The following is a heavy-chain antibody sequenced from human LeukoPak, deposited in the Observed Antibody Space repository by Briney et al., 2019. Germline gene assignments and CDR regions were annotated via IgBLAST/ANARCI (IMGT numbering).Heavy chain of an antibody. CDR2: IIPIFGTA. V-gene: IGHV1-69*01. J-gene: IGHJ3*02. Sequence: ASVKVSCKASGGTFSSYAISWVRQAPGQGLEWMGGIIPIFGTANYAQKFQGRVTITADESTSTAYIELSSLRSEDTAVYYCLTIVETDIDAFDIWGQGTKVTVSS. D-gene: IGHD2-21*01. CDR1: GGTFSSYA. CDR3: LTIVETDIDAFDI.